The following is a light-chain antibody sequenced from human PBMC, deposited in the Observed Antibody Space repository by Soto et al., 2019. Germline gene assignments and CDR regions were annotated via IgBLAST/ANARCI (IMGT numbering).Light chain of an antibody. CDR3: QQANSFPRT. CDR2: AAS. Sequence: DIQMTPSPSFVSASVGDRVTITCRASQAVSTWLAWYQQKPGDAPNLLIYAASTLQSGVPSRFSGSGSGTDFTLTIRSLQPEDFATYYCQQANSFPRTFGGGTKVEIK. V-gene: IGKV1-12*01. J-gene: IGKJ4*01. CDR1: QAVSTW.